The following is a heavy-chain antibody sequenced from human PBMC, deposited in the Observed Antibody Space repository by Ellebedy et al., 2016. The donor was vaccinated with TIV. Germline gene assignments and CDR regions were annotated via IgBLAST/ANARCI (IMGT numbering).Heavy chain of an antibody. CDR3: RVGHYSNY. CDR1: GITFNTFI. CDR2: ISGSGVVR. D-gene: IGHD2-15*01. J-gene: IGHJ4*02. Sequence: GGSLRLSXEASGITFNTFIMSWVRQAPGKGLEWVASISGSGVVRRFADSVMGRFTISRDNSKDTLYLQMNSLRDEDTAIYYCRVGHYSNYWGQGTLVSVSS. V-gene: IGHV3-23*01.